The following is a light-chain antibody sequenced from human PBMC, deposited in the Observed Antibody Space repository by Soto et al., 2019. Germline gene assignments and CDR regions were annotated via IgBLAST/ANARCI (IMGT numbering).Light chain of an antibody. J-gene: IGKJ1*01. V-gene: IGKV1-33*01. CDR2: DAS. Sequence: DIQMTQSPSSLAASVGNRVTITCQASQDIATYLNWYQQXXGKAPXXLXYDASNLETGVPSRFSGGGSGTHFTLTISNLQPEEIATYYCQQYDNLPPTWTFGQGTKVDIK. CDR1: QDIATY. CDR3: QQYDNLPPTWT.